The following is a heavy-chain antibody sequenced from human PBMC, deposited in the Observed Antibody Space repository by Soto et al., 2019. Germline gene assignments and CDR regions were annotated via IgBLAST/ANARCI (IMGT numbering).Heavy chain of an antibody. V-gene: IGHV3-30*18. J-gene: IGHJ4*02. CDR2: ISYDGSNT. Sequence: QVQLVESGGGVDQPGRSLRLSCAASGFTCSSYGMHWVRQAPGKGLEWVAIISYDGSNTYYADSVKGRFTISRDNSKNTLYLQMNSLSAEDTSVYYCAKEGGLSGSYYISSSDYFDYWGQGTLVTVSS. D-gene: IGHD1-26*01. CDR3: AKEGGLSGSYYISSSDYFDY. CDR1: GFTCSSYG.